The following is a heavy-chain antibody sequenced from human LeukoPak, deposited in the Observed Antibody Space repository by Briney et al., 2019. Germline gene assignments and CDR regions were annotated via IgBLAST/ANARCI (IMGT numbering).Heavy chain of an antibody. CDR1: GFPFNSFW. CDR3: ARGGVNPVDH. V-gene: IGHV3-74*01. CDR2: MNEYSTTI. J-gene: IGHJ4*02. D-gene: IGHD1-14*01. Sequence: GSLRLSCAASGFPFNSFWMHWVRQAPGKGLVWVSDMNEYSTTIRYADSVKGRFTISRDNAKSILYLQMNNLRAEDMAMYFCARGGVNPVDHWGQGTLVTVSS.